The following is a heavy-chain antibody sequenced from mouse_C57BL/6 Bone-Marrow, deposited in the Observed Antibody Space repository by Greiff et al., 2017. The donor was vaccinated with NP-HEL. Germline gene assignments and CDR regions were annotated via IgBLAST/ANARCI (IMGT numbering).Heavy chain of an antibody. V-gene: IGHV14-4*01. CDR3: TTADAY. CDR2: IDPENGDT. CDR1: GFTFTDDY. J-gene: IGHJ3*01. Sequence: VQLQQSGAELVRPGASVKLSCTASGFTFTDDYMHWVKQRPEQGLEWIGWIDPENGDTEYASKFQGKATITADTSSNTAYLQLSSLTSEDTAGYYCTTADAYWGQGTRVTVSA.